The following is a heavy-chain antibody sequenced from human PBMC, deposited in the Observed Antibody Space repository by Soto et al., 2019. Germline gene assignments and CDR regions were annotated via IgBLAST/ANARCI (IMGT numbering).Heavy chain of an antibody. D-gene: IGHD6-13*01. CDR1: GFTFSSYG. V-gene: IGHV3-33*01. CDR3: ARGFGYSSSPDV. CDR2: IWYDGSNK. Sequence: QVQLGESGGGVVQPGRSLRLSCAASGFTFSSYGMHWVRQAPGKGLEWVAVIWYDGSNKYYADSVKGRFTISRDNSKNTLYLQMNSLRAEDTAVYYCARGFGYSSSPDVWGQGTTVTVSS. J-gene: IGHJ6*02.